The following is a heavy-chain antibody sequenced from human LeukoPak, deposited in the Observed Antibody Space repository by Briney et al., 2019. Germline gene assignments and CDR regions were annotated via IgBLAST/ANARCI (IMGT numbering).Heavy chain of an antibody. D-gene: IGHD4-17*01. Sequence: ASVTVSCKVSGYTLTELSMHWVRQAPGKGREGMGGFHPEDGETIYAQRFQGRVTMTEDTSTDTAYMELSSLSSEDTAVYYCATYYGDYGQAYWGQGTLVTVSS. V-gene: IGHV1-24*01. J-gene: IGHJ4*02. CDR3: ATYYGDYGQAY. CDR2: FHPEDGET. CDR1: GYTLTELS.